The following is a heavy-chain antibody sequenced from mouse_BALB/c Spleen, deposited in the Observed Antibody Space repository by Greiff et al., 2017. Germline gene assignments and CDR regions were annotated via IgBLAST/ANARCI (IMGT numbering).Heavy chain of an antibody. J-gene: IGHJ3*01. CDR3: ALYGYDGTWFAY. Sequence: VQLQQSGAELVKPGASVKIPCKASGYTFTDYNMDWVKQSHGKSLEWIGDINPNNGGTIYNQKFKGKATLTVAKSSSTAYMELRSLTSEDTAVYYCALYGYDGTWFAYWGQGTLVTVSA. D-gene: IGHD2-2*01. CDR2: INPNNGGT. V-gene: IGHV1-18*01. CDR1: GYTFTDYN.